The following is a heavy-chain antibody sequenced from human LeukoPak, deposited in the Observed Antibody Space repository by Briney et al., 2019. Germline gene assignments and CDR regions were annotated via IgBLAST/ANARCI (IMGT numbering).Heavy chain of an antibody. D-gene: IGHD1-1*01. V-gene: IGHV1-3*01. J-gene: IGHJ5*02. CDR1: GYTFTSYA. CDR2: INAGNGNT. Sequence: ASVKVSCKASGYTFTSYAMHWVRQAPGQRLEWMGWINAGNGNTKYSQKFQGRVTIARDTSASTAYMELSSLRSEDTAVYYCARSQQLERSAVADVAWFGPWGQGTLVTVSS. CDR3: ARSQQLERSAVADVAWFGP.